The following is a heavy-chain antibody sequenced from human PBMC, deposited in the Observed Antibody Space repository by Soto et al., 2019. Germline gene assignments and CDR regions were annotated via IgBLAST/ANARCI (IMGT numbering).Heavy chain of an antibody. CDR2: IYHSGST. Sequence: SETLSLTCAVSGGSISSGGYSWSWIRQPPGKGLEWIGYIYHSGSTYYNPSLKSRVTISVDRSKNQFSLKLRSVTAADTAVYYCSGYGSGSYYRYWGHGTLVTVSS. V-gene: IGHV4-30-2*01. CDR3: SGYGSGSYYRY. CDR1: GGSISSGGYS. D-gene: IGHD3-10*01. J-gene: IGHJ4*01.